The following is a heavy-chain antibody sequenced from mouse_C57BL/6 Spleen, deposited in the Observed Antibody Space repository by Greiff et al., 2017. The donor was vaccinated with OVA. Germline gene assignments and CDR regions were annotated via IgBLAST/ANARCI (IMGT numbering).Heavy chain of an antibody. CDR1: GYTFTSYW. Sequence: QVQLQQPGAELVRPGSSVKLSCKASGYTFTSYWMDWVKQRPGQGLEWIGNIYPSDSETHYNQKFKDKATLTVDKSSSTAYMQLSSLTSEDSAVYYCTPYGNYAMDYWGQGTSVTVSS. V-gene: IGHV1-61*01. D-gene: IGHD2-1*01. J-gene: IGHJ4*01. CDR3: TPYGNYAMDY. CDR2: IYPSDSET.